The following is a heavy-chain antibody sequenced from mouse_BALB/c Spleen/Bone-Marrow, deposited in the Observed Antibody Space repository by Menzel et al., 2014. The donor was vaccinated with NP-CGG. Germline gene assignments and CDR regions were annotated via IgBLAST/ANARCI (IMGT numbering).Heavy chain of an antibody. CDR1: GYTFTNYW. CDR3: SRNYDYDEGAWFTY. V-gene: IGHV1S132*01. D-gene: IGHD2-4*01. CDR2: IFPGTDTS. J-gene: IGHJ3*01. Sequence: VQLQQSGAEVVKPGASVKLSCKTSGYTFTNYWIHWVKQRPGQGLGWIGGIFPGTDTSYYNEKFKDKATLTVDTSSSTAYIQLSNLTSEDSAVYFCSRNYDYDEGAWFTYWGQGTLVTVSA.